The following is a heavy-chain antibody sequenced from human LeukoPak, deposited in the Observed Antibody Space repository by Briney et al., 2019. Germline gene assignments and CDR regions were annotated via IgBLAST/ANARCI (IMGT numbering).Heavy chain of an antibody. CDR3: AREGIAVAGTGAFDI. CDR2: IYYSGST. Sequence: PSETLSLTRAVSGYSISSSYYWSWIRQPPGKGLEWIGYIYYSGSTNYNPSLKSRVTISVDTSKNQFSLKLSSVTAADTAVYYCAREGIAVAGTGAFDIWGQGTMVTVSS. CDR1: GYSISSSYY. V-gene: IGHV4-61*01. D-gene: IGHD6-19*01. J-gene: IGHJ3*02.